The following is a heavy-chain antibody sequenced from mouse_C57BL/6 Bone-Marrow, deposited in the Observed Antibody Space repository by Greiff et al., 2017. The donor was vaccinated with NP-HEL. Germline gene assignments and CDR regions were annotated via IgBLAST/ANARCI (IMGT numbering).Heavy chain of an antibody. CDR1: GYTFTSYG. CDR3: ARADGYYPFAY. V-gene: IGHV1-81*01. Sequence: VQLQQSGAELARPGASVKLSCKASGYTFTSYGISWVKQRTGQGLEWIGEIYPRSGNTYYNEKFKGKATLTAEKSSSTAYMELRSLTSEDSAVYFCARADGYYPFAYWGQGTLVTVSA. J-gene: IGHJ3*01. D-gene: IGHD2-3*01. CDR2: IYPRSGNT.